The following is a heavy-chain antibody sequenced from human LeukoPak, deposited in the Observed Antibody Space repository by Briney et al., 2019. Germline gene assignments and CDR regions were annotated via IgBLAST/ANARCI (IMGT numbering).Heavy chain of an antibody. J-gene: IGHJ3*02. CDR3: ARGLHPSIAAAGIRTHAFDI. CDR2: INHSGST. V-gene: IGHV4-34*01. Sequence: SETLSLTSAVYGGSFSGYYWSWIRQPPGKGLEWIGEINHSGSTNYNPSLKSRVTISVDTSKNQFSLKLSSVTAADTAVYYCARGLHPSIAAAGIRTHAFDIWGQGTMVTVSS. CDR1: GGSFSGYY. D-gene: IGHD6-13*01.